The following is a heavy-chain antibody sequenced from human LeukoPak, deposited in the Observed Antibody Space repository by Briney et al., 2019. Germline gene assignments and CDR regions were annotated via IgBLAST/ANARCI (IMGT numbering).Heavy chain of an antibody. J-gene: IGHJ4*02. D-gene: IGHD3-10*01. Sequence: SETLSLTCAVYGGSFSGYYWSWIRQPPGKGLEWIGEINHSGSTNYNPSLKSRVTISVDTSKNQFSLKLSSVTAADTAVYYCARGYGSAIYFDYWGQGTLVTVSS. CDR1: GGSFSGYY. CDR3: ARGYGSAIYFDY. CDR2: INHSGST. V-gene: IGHV4-34*01.